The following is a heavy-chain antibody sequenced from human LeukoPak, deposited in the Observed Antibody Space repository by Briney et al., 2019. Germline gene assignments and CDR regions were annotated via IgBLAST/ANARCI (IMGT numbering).Heavy chain of an antibody. Sequence: ASVKVSCKASGYTFTSYGISWVRQAPGQGLEWMGWISAYNGNTNYAQKLQGRVTMTTDISTSTAYMELRSLRSDDTAACYCARVGAYYDFWSGYDQAPDYWGQGTLVTVSS. CDR3: ARVGAYYDFWSGYDQAPDY. J-gene: IGHJ4*02. CDR2: ISAYNGNT. D-gene: IGHD3-3*01. CDR1: GYTFTSYG. V-gene: IGHV1-18*01.